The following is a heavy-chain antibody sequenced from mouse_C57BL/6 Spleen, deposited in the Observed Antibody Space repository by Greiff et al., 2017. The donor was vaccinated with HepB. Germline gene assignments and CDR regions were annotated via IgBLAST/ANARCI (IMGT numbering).Heavy chain of an antibody. V-gene: IGHV5-9-1*02. D-gene: IGHD2-1*01. CDR1: GFTFSSYA. Sequence: EVQGVESGEGLVKPGGSLKLSCAASGFTFSSYAMSWVRQTPEKRLEWVAYISSGGDYIYYADTVKGRFTISRDNARNTLYLQMSSLKSEDTAMYYCTREVGNYGWYFDVWGTGTTVTVSS. J-gene: IGHJ1*03. CDR2: ISSGGDYI. CDR3: TREVGNYGWYFDV.